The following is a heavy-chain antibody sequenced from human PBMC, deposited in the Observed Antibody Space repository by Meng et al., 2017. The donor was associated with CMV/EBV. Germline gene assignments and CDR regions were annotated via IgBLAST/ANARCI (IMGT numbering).Heavy chain of an antibody. J-gene: IGHJ6*02. CDR3: ARGAIAAADTSYYGMDA. V-gene: IGHV4-34*01. Sequence: SETLSLTCAVYGGSFSGYYWSWIRQPPGKGLEWIGEINHSGSTNYNPSLKSRVTISVDTSKNQFSLKLSSVTAADTAVYYCARGAIAAADTSYYGMDAWGQGTTVTVSS. D-gene: IGHD6-13*01. CDR1: GGSFSGYY. CDR2: INHSGST.